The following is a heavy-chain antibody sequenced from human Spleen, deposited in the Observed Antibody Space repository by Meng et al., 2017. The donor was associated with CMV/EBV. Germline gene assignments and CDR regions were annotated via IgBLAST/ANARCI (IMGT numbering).Heavy chain of an antibody. Sequence: SETLSLTCTVSGGSVSSGSHYWSWIRQPPGKGLEWIGYIYYSGSTNYNPSLKSRVTMSVDTSKNQFSLKLSSVTAADTAVYYCARIEGHIFYYYGMDVWGQGTTVTVSS. V-gene: IGHV4-61*01. J-gene: IGHJ6*02. CDR2: IYYSGST. CDR3: ARIEGHIFYYYGMDV. CDR1: GGSVSSGSHY.